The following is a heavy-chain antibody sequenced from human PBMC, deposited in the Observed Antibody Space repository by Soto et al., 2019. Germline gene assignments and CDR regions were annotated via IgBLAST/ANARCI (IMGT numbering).Heavy chain of an antibody. V-gene: IGHV4-34*01. Sequence: SETLSLTCTVYGGSFSGFYWSWIRQPPGKGLEWIGEINHSGSTNYNPSLKSRVTISVDTSKNQFSLKLSSVTAADTAVYYCARDRRLITMVRGVSLWFDPWGQGTLVTVS. CDR3: ARDRRLITMVRGVSLWFDP. D-gene: IGHD3-10*01. CDR2: INHSGST. J-gene: IGHJ5*02. CDR1: GGSFSGFY.